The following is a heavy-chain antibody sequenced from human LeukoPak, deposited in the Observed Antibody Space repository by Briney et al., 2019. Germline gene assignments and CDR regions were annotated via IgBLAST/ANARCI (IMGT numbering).Heavy chain of an antibody. CDR2: IYYSGST. V-gene: IGHV4-59*01. CDR1: GGSISSYY. J-gene: IGHJ4*02. Sequence: SETLSLTCTVSGGSISSYYWSWIRRPPGKGLEWIGYIYYSGSTNYNPSLKSRVPISVDTSKNQFSLKLGSVTAADTAVYYCARSSRTGEKAFDYWGQGTLVTVSS. CDR3: ARSSRTGEKAFDY. D-gene: IGHD7-27*01.